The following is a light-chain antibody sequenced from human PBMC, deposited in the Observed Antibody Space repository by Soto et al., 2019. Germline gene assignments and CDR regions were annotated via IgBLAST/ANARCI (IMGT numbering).Light chain of an antibody. Sequence: ENVLTQSPGTLSLSPGEEATLSFSASESVNNNYLAWYQQIPGQAPRLLIYAASSRATGIPDRFSGRGSGTDFTLTISRLEPEDFSVYYCQQYATSPRTFGQGTKVDIK. CDR3: QQYATSPRT. V-gene: IGKV3-20*01. J-gene: IGKJ1*01. CDR2: AAS. CDR1: ESVNNNY.